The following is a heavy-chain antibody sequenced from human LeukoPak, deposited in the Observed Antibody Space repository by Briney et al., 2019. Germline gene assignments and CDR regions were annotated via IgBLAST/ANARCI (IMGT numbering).Heavy chain of an antibody. CDR2: INKDGSDK. V-gene: IGHV3-7*01. D-gene: IGHD4-23*01. CDR3: ARDAGYGGNSDY. J-gene: IGHJ4*02. Sequence: GGSLRLSCAASGFTFNMYWMTWVRPAPGKGVESVAYINKDGSDKYYVDSVKGRFTVSRDNAKNSLYLQMNSLRAEDTAVYYCARDAGYGGNSDYWGQGTLVTVSS. CDR1: GFTFNMYW.